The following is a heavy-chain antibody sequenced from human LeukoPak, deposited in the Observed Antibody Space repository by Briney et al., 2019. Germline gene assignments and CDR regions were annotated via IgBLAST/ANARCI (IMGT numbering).Heavy chain of an antibody. V-gene: IGHV1-46*01. J-gene: IGHJ4*02. CDR3: ARDAGLKDFDY. CDR1: GGTFSSYA. CDR2: INPSGGST. Sequence: ASVKVSCKASGGTFSSYAISWVRQAPGQGLEWMGIINPSGGSTSYAQKLQGRVTMTRDMSTSTVYMELSSLRSEDTAVYYCARDAGLKDFDYWGQGTLVTVSS.